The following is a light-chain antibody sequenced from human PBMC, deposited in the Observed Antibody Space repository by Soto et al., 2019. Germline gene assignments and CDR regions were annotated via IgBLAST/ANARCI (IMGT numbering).Light chain of an antibody. CDR1: QSVSSN. Sequence: EIVMTQSPATLSVSPGEGATLSCRASQSVSSNLAWYQQKPGQAPRLLIYGASTRATGIPARFSGSGSGTEFTLTISSLQPDDFGTYYCQQYETSRTFGQGTKVDIK. CDR2: GAS. CDR3: QQYETSRT. V-gene: IGKV3-15*01. J-gene: IGKJ1*01.